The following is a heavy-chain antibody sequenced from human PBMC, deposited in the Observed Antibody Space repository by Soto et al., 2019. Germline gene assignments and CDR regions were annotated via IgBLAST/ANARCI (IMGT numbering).Heavy chain of an antibody. J-gene: IGHJ1*01. CDR1: GGTFSSYA. CDR2: IIPIFGTA. Sequence: GASVKVSCKASGGTFSSYAISWVRQAPGQGLEWMGGIIPIFGTANYAQKFQGRVTITADKSTSTAYMELSSLRSEDTAVYYCASMTMIVVVTPPGAEYFQRWGQGTLVTVSS. V-gene: IGHV1-69*06. CDR3: ASMTMIVVVTPPGAEYFQR. D-gene: IGHD3-22*01.